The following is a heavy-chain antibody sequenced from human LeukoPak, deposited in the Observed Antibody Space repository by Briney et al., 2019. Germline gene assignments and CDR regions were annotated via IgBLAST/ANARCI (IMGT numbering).Heavy chain of an antibody. CDR2: IYTSGST. Sequence: SETLSLTCTVSGGSISSYHWSWIRQPAGKGLEWIGRIYTSGSTNYNPSLKSRVTMLVDTSKNQFSLKLSSVTAADTAVYYCAREPPDCSGGSCYSAGYDYWGQGTLVTVST. CDR3: AREPPDCSGGSCYSAGYDY. J-gene: IGHJ4*02. CDR1: GGSISSYH. D-gene: IGHD2-15*01. V-gene: IGHV4-4*07.